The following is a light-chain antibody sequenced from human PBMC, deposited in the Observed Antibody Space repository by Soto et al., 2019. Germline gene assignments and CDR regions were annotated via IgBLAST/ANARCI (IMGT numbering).Light chain of an antibody. Sequence: DIQMTQSPSTLSASVVDRVTITCLASQSISSWLAWYQQKPGKAPKLLIYEASRLESGVPSRFSGSGSGTEFTLTISSLQPDDFATYYCQHYNSYSEAFGQGTKVDIK. J-gene: IGKJ1*01. V-gene: IGKV1-5*03. CDR2: EAS. CDR3: QHYNSYSEA. CDR1: QSISSW.